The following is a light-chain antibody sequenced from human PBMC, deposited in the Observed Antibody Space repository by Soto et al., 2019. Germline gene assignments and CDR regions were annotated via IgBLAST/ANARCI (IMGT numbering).Light chain of an antibody. CDR2: AAS. V-gene: IGKV1-39*01. CDR1: QTVTSY. CDR3: QQSYRFPKT. Sequence: DDQVTHSPPRLIASVGDSFTLTCLASQTVTSYLNWYQQKPGKAPKLLIYAASTLQSGVPSRFSGSGSGTEFTLTIISLQPEDFATYYCQQSYRFPKTFGRGTKVDI. J-gene: IGKJ1*01.